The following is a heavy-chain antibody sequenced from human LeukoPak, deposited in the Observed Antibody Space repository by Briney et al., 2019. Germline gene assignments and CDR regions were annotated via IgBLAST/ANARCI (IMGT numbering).Heavy chain of an antibody. J-gene: IGHJ4*02. V-gene: IGHV3-30-3*01. CDR1: GFTFNSHA. CDR2: ISHDGSNK. D-gene: IGHD3-16*01. Sequence: GGSLRLSCAASGFTFNSHAMHWVRQAPGKGLDWVAVISHDGSNKYYADSVNGRFTISRDNSKNTLFLQMDSLRAEDTAVYYCTRDIYGGMDYWGQGTLVTVSS. CDR3: TRDIYGGMDY.